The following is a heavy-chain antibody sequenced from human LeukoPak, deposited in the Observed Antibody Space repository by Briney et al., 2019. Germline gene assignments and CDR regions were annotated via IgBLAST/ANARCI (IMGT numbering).Heavy chain of an antibody. CDR1: GFTFSSYG. V-gene: IGHV3-30*03. CDR2: ISYDGSNK. Sequence: GGSLRLSCAASGFTFSSYGMHWVRQAPGKGLEWVAVISYDGSNKYYADSVKGRFTISRDNAKNSLYLQMNSLRAEDTAVYYCARSGILTGYYSPYYYYYYGMDVWGQGTTVTVSS. J-gene: IGHJ6*02. CDR3: ARSGILTGYYSPYYYYYYGMDV. D-gene: IGHD3-9*01.